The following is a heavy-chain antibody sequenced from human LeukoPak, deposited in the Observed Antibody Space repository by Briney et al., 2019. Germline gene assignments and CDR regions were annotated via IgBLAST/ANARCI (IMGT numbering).Heavy chain of an antibody. CDR3: AREGGGGYLPHDAFDI. CDR1: GYTFTSYD. D-gene: IGHD3-10*01. V-gene: IGHV1-8*01. CDR2: MNPSSGNT. Sequence: ASVKVSCKASGYTFTSYDINWVRQATGQGLECMGWMNPSSGNTGYAQKFQGRVTMTRNTSISTAYMELSSLRSEDTAVYYCAREGGGGYLPHDAFDIWGQGTMVTVSS. J-gene: IGHJ3*02.